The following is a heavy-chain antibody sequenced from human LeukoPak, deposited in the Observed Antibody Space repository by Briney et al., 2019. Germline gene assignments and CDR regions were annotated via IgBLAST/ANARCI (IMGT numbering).Heavy chain of an antibody. D-gene: IGHD6-13*01. CDR3: ARAKITAADIDRPFDP. J-gene: IGHJ5*02. V-gene: IGHV4-59*01. Sequence: SETLSLTCTVSGGSISSYYWSWIRQPPGKGLEWIGYIYYSGSTNYNPSLKSRVTVSVDTSKNQFSLKLSSVTAADTALYYCARAKITAADIDRPFDPWGQGTLVTVSS. CDR2: IYYSGST. CDR1: GGSISSYY.